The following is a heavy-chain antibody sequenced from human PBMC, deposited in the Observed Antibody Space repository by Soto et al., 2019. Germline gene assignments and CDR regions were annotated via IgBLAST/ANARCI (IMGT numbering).Heavy chain of an antibody. Sequence: EASVTVSCTASGSTFTNYGISWVRQAPGQGLEWMGWISGYNGNTKYAQKFQGRVTMTTDTPTNTAYMELRSLRSDDTAVYYCARDREYYYDSSGNYYYHYGMDVWGQGTTVTVSS. CDR3: ARDREYYYDSSGNYYYHYGMDV. CDR2: ISGYNGNT. V-gene: IGHV1-18*04. J-gene: IGHJ6*02. D-gene: IGHD3-22*01. CDR1: GSTFTNYG.